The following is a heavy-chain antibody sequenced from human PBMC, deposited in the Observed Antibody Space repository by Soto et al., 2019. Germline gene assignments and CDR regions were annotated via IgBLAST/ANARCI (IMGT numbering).Heavy chain of an antibody. CDR2: ISSTGGNT. V-gene: IGHV3-64*02. J-gene: IGHJ4*01. CDR1: GFTFSDYA. CDR3: AKGGRYSSSSLDY. D-gene: IGHD6-6*01. Sequence: GGSLRLCCAASGFTFSDYAMHWVRQAPGKGLECVSAISSTGGNTYYADSVKGRFTVSRDNSKNTLYLQMGSLRAEDMAVYYCAKGGRYSSSSLDYWGRGTLVTVSS.